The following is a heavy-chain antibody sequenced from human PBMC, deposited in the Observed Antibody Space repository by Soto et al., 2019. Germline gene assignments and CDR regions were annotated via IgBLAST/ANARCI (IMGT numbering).Heavy chain of an antibody. CDR2: IYHSGST. D-gene: IGHD3-3*01. Sequence: TLSLTCAVYGGSISSGGYSWSWIRQPPGKGLEWIGYIYHSGSTYYNPSLKSRVTISVDRSKNQFSLKLSSVTAADTAVYYCARGGDYDFWSGYYTGWFDPWGQGTLVTVSS. CDR1: GGSISSGGYS. J-gene: IGHJ5*02. V-gene: IGHV4-30-2*01. CDR3: ARGGDYDFWSGYYTGWFDP.